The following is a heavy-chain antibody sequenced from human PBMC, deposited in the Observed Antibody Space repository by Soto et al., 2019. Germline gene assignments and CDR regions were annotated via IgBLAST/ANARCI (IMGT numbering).Heavy chain of an antibody. CDR2: IYYSGST. CDR1: GGSISSGDYY. J-gene: IGHJ5*02. D-gene: IGHD6-13*01. V-gene: IGHV4-30-4*01. CDR3: ARGRPDGSSLGP. Sequence: QVQLQESGPGLVKPSQTLSLTCTVSGGSISSGDYYWSWIRQPPGKGLEWIGYIYYSGSTYYNPSPKSRVTVPAYTSQTQFSLKLSSVTAADTAVYSCARGRPDGSSLGPWGQGTLVTVSS.